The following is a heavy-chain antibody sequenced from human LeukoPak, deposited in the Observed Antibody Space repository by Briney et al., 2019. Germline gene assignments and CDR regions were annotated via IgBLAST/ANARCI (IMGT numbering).Heavy chain of an antibody. V-gene: IGHV4-39*01. CDR2: IYYSGST. Sequence: NPSETLSLTCTVSGYSISSSSHYWGWTRQPPGKGLEWIGSIYYSGSTYYNPSLKSRVTISVDTSKNQFSLKLTSVTAADTAVYYCARHQSYYYDYYMDVWGKGTTVTISS. CDR1: GYSISSSSHY. CDR3: ARHQSYYYDYYMDV. J-gene: IGHJ6*03.